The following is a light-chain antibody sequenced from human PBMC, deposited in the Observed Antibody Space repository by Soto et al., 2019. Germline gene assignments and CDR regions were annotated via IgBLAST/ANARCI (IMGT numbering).Light chain of an antibody. J-gene: IGKJ1*01. CDR1: ETVAGSY. CDR3: QLYGTSPKT. V-gene: IGKV3-20*01. CDR2: GAS. Sequence: EVVLTPSPATLSLSPGERATLSCRASETVAGSYLAWYQQKPGQAPRLLIHGASTRATGIADRFSGSGSGTDFTLTISRLEPEDFAVYYCQLYGTSPKTFGQGTKVDIK.